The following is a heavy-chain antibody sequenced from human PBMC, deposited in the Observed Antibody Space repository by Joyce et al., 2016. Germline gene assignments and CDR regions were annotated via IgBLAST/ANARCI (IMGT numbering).Heavy chain of an antibody. V-gene: IGHV1-69*12. J-gene: IGHJ6*02. D-gene: IGHD1-14*01. Sequence: QVLLVQSGATVKRPGSSLKVSCKSSGGAFSNFTVNWVRQAPGQRLEWMGGIIPFLGAAKYAEHFQGIVTLTADLSTRRAFMELSSLTSADTAVYYCARGGTSSDHFFFYTLDIWGPGTTVIVSS. CDR3: ARGGTSSDHFFFYTLDI. CDR1: GGAFSNFT. CDR2: IIPFLGAA.